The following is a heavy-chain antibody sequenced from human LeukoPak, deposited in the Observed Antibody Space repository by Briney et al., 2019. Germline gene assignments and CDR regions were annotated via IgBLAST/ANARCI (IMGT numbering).Heavy chain of an antibody. CDR2: ISSSSSTI. CDR1: GFTFSSYS. J-gene: IGHJ3*02. V-gene: IGHV3-48*04. CDR3: ARGGYTYDRAFDI. D-gene: IGHD6-13*01. Sequence: GGSLRLSCAASGFTFSSYSMNWVRQAPGKGLEWVSYISSSSSTIHYADSVKGRFTISRDNAKNSLYLQMNSLRAEDTAVYYCARGGYTYDRAFDIWGQGTMVTVSS.